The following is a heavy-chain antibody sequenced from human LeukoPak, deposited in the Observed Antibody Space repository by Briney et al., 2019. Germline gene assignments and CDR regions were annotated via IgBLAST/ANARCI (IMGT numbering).Heavy chain of an antibody. V-gene: IGHV4-4*02. Sequence: PSETLSLTCAVSGGSISSSNWWSWVRQPPGKGLEWIGEIYHSGSTNYNPSLKSRVTISVHKSKNQFSLKLSSVTAADTAVYYCAREGGSYSALDYWGQGTLVTVSS. J-gene: IGHJ4*02. CDR2: IYHSGST. CDR1: GGSISSSNW. CDR3: AREGGSYSALDY. D-gene: IGHD1-26*01.